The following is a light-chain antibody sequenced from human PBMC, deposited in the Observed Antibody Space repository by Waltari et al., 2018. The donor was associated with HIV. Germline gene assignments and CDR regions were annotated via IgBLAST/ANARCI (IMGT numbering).Light chain of an antibody. CDR2: DAS. V-gene: IGKV3-11*01. CDR1: QSIGNY. J-gene: IGKJ5*01. CDR3: QQRANWPPIT. Sequence: LTQSPGTLSLSPGEKATLYCKASQSIGNYLAWYQQRHGQAPRLLIYDASNRAPGIPARFSGSGSGKDFNLTIAGLESEDFAIYYCQQRANWPPITFGQGTRL.